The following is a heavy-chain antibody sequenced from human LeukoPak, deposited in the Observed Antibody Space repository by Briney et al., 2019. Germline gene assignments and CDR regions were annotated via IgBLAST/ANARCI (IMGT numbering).Heavy chain of an antibody. V-gene: IGHV3-23*01. D-gene: IGHD6-19*01. CDR1: GFTCSSYA. CDR2: ISGSGGST. J-gene: IGHJ4*02. Sequence: GGSLRLSCAASGFTCSSYAMSWVRHAPGKGLEWVSAISGSGGSTYYADSVKGRFTISRDNSKNTLYLQMNSLRAEDTAVYYCAKWIAVAGLDYWGQGTLVTVSS. CDR3: AKWIAVAGLDY.